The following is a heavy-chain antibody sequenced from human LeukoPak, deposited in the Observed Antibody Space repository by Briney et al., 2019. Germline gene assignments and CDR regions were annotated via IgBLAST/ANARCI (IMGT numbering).Heavy chain of an antibody. CDR2: IYFSGGT. CDR1: GDSISSSNCY. D-gene: IGHD1-1*01. V-gene: IGHV4-39*01. J-gene: IGHJ4*02. CDR3: ARGSGGY. Sequence: PSETLSLTCTVSGDSISSSNCYWGWIRQPPGKGLEWIGSIYFSGGTYYNASLKSRVTISVDTSKNQFSLKLSSVTAADTAVYYCARGSGGYWGQGTLVTVSS.